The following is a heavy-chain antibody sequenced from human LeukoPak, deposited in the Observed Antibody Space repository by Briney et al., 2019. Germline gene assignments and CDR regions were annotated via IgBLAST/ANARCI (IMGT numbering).Heavy chain of an antibody. CDR2: ISAYNGNT. V-gene: IGHV1-18*01. J-gene: IGHJ4*02. Sequence: ASVKVSCKASGGTFSSYAISWVRQAPGQGLEWMGWISAYNGNTNYAQKLQGRVTMTTDTSTSTAYMELRSLRSDDTAVYYCARETYYYDSSGYSLGDYWGQGTLVTVSS. D-gene: IGHD3-22*01. CDR1: GGTFSSYA. CDR3: ARETYYYDSSGYSLGDY.